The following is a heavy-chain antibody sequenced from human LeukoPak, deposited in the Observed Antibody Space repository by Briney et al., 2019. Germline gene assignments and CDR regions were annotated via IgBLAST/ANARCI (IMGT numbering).Heavy chain of an antibody. CDR2: IIPILGIA. D-gene: IGHD5-18*01. CDR3: ARGAYSYGHKLSEGTIDY. Sequence: ASVKVSCKASGGTFSSYAISWVRQAPGQGLEWMGRIIPILGIANYAQKFQGRVTITADKSTSTAYMELSSLRSEDTAVYYCARGAYSYGHKLSEGTIDYWGQGTLVTVSS. J-gene: IGHJ4*02. V-gene: IGHV1-69*04. CDR1: GGTFSSYA.